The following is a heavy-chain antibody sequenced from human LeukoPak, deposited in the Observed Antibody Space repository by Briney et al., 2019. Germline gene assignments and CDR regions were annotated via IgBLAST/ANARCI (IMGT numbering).Heavy chain of an antibody. J-gene: IGHJ6*03. D-gene: IGHD3-3*01. CDR1: GFTFSSYT. CDR2: ISASSTYI. Sequence: PGGSLRLSCAASGFTFSSYTMNWVRQAPGKGLEWVSYISASSTYIYYADSVKGRFTISRDNSKNTLYLQMNSLRAEDTAVYYCAKDYDDFWSGYHSSPYYYMDVWGKGTTVTVSS. CDR3: AKDYDDFWSGYHSSPYYYMDV. V-gene: IGHV3-21*04.